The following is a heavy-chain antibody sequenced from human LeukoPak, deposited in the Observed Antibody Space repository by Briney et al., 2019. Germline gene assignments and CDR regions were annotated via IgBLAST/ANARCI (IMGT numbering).Heavy chain of an antibody. D-gene: IGHD3-22*01. V-gene: IGHV4-31*03. CDR2: IYYSGST. CDR3: ARVRLDYYDSSGYPVGAFDI. CDR1: GGSISSGDYY. J-gene: IGHJ3*02. Sequence: SETLSLTCTVSGGSISSGDYYWSWIRQHPGKGLEWIGYIYYSGSTYYNPSLKSRVTISVDASKNQFSLKLNSVTAADTAVYYCARVRLDYYDSSGYPVGAFDIWGQGTMVTVSS.